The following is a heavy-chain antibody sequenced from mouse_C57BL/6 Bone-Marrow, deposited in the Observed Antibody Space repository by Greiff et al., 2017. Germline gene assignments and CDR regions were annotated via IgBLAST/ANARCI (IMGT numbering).Heavy chain of an antibody. D-gene: IGHD2-3*01. V-gene: IGHV1-15*01. Sequence: VQLVESGAELVRPGASVTLSCKASGYTFTDYEMHWVKQTPVHGLEWIGAIDPETGGTAYNQKFKGKAILTADKSSSTAYMELRSLTSEDSAVYYCTSDGYYIYAMDYWGQGTSVTVSS. CDR3: TSDGYYIYAMDY. J-gene: IGHJ4*01. CDR1: GYTFTDYE. CDR2: IDPETGGT.